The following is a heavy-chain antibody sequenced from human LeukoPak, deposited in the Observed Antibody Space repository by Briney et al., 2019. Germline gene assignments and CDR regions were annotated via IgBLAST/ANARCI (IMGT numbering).Heavy chain of an antibody. Sequence: SETLSLTCTVSGGSISSSSYYWGWIRQPPGKGLEWIGSIYYSGSTNYNPSLKSRVTISVDTSKNQFSLKLSSVTAADTAVYYCARVVSQLAWFDPWGQGTLVTVSS. V-gene: IGHV4-39*07. J-gene: IGHJ5*02. D-gene: IGHD6-6*01. CDR3: ARVVSQLAWFDP. CDR2: IYYSGST. CDR1: GGSISSSSYY.